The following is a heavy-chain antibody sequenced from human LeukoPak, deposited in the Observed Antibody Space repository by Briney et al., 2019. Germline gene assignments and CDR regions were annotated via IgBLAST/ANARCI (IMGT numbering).Heavy chain of an antibody. CDR3: ARFSERQTDYYYYYGMDV. CDR2: INHSGST. J-gene: IGHJ6*02. Sequence: SETLSLTCAVYGGSFSGYYWSWIRQPPGKGLEWIGEINHSGSTNYNPSLKSRVTISVDTSKNQFSLKLSSVTAADTAVHYCARFSERQTDYYYYYGMDVWGQGTTVTVSS. V-gene: IGHV4-34*01. CDR1: GGSFSGYY. D-gene: IGHD6-25*01.